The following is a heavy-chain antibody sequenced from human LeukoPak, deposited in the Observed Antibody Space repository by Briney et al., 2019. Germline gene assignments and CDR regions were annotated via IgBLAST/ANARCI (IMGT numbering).Heavy chain of an antibody. J-gene: IGHJ4*02. V-gene: IGHV4-39*07. CDR2: IYYSGST. CDR3: ARADDYTIFDY. Sequence: SETLSLTCTVSGGSISSSTYYWAWIRQPPGKGLEWIGNIYYSGSTYYNPSLKSRVTISVDTSKNQFSLKLSSVTAADTAVYYCARADDYTIFDYWGQGTLVTVSS. CDR1: GGSISSSTYY. D-gene: IGHD4-11*01.